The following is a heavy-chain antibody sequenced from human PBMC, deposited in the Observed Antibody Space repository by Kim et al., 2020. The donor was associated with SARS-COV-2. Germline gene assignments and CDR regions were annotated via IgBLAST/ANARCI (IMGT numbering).Heavy chain of an antibody. CDR2: SDI. CDR3: ARLPNSGYDY. D-gene: IGHD5-12*01. V-gene: IGHV5-51*01. Sequence: SDIRYSPSFQGQVTISADKSINTAYLQWSSLKASDTAMYYCARLPNSGYDYWGQGTLVTVSS. J-gene: IGHJ4*02.